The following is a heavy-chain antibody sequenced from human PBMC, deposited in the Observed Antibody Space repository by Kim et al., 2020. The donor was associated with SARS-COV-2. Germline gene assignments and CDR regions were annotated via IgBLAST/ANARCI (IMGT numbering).Heavy chain of an antibody. CDR3: AKSLWVTTQFQH. D-gene: IGHD4-17*01. V-gene: IGHV3-23*01. CDR2: INESGGSK. Sequence: GGSLRLSCAASGFTFSTYAMNWVRQTAGKGLEWVSGINESGGSKFYADSVKGRFTISRDNAKNTLYLQMNSLRAEDTAVYYCAKSLWVTTQFQHWGQGTLVTVSS. J-gene: IGHJ1*01. CDR1: GFTFSTYA.